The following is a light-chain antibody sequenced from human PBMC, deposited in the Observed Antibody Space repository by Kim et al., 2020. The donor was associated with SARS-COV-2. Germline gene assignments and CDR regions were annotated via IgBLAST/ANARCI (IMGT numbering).Light chain of an antibody. CDR2: GAS. CDR1: RSVSSH. V-gene: IGKV3-15*01. Sequence: EIVMTQSPATLSVSPGERATLSCRASRSVSSHLAWNQQKPGQGPRLLIYGASTRATGVPDRFSGSGSGTDFTLTISSLHSEDFAVYYCQHYVNWPLTFGGGTKVDIK. J-gene: IGKJ4*01. CDR3: QHYVNWPLT.